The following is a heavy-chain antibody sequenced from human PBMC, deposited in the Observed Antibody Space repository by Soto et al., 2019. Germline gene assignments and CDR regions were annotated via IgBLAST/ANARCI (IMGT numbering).Heavy chain of an antibody. Sequence: QVQLVQSGAEVKKPGASVKVSCKASGYTFTGYYMHWVRQAPGQGLEWMGWINPNSGGTNYAQKFQGWVTMTRDTSISTAYMELSRLRSDDTAVYYCARDRRRSYSYGTDYYYYGMDVWGQGTTVTVSS. CDR1: GYTFTGYY. J-gene: IGHJ6*02. D-gene: IGHD5-18*01. CDR3: ARDRRRSYSYGTDYYYYGMDV. CDR2: INPNSGGT. V-gene: IGHV1-2*04.